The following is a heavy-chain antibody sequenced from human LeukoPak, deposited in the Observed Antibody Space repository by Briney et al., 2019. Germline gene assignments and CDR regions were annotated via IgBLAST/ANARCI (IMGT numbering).Heavy chain of an antibody. V-gene: IGHV1-69*06. D-gene: IGHD2-2*01. CDR2: IIPIFGTA. CDR1: GGSFSSYA. J-gene: IGHJ6*04. CDR3: ARGLREYQLPQIVPLRTHYYYGMDV. Sequence: SVKVSCKASGGSFSSYAISWVRQAPGQGREWMGGIIPIFGTANYAQKFQGRVTITADKSTSTAYMELSSLRSEDTAVYYCARGLREYQLPQIVPLRTHYYYGMDVWGKGTTVTVSS.